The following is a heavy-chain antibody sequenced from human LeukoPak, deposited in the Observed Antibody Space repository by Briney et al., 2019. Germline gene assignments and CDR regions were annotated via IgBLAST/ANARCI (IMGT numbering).Heavy chain of an antibody. D-gene: IGHD5-12*01. Sequence: ASVKVSCKASGYTFTSYVINWVRQATGQGLEWMGWMNPNSGNTGYAQKFRGRVTMTRDTSISTAYMELSSLRSEDTAVYYCAKAGIVATMNADWFDPWGQGTLVTVSS. V-gene: IGHV1-8*01. CDR3: AKAGIVATMNADWFDP. CDR1: GYTFTSYV. CDR2: MNPNSGNT. J-gene: IGHJ5*02.